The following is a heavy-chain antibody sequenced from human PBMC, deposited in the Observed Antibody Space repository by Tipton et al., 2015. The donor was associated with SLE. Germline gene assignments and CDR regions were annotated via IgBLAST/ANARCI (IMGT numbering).Heavy chain of an antibody. J-gene: IGHJ5*02. CDR2: INHSGST. CDR1: GGSFSGYY. Sequence: TLSLTCAVYGGSFSGYYWSWIRQPPGKGLEWIGEINHSGSTNYNSSLKSRVTISVDTSKNQFSLKLSSVTAADTAVYYCTLLAADWFDPWGQGTLVTVSS. CDR3: TLLAADWFDP. D-gene: IGHD6-13*01. V-gene: IGHV4-34*01.